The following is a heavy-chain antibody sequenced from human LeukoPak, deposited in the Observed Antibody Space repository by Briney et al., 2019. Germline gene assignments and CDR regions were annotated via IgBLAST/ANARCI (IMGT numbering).Heavy chain of an antibody. Sequence: GGSLRLSCAASGFTFSSYAMSWVRQAPGKGLEWVSAISGSGGSTYYADSVKGRFTISRDNSKNTLYLQMNSLRAEDTAVYYCAKVGPAVLQDIVVVVAATPEFDYWGQGTLVTVSS. D-gene: IGHD2-15*01. CDR2: ISGSGGST. V-gene: IGHV3-23*01. J-gene: IGHJ4*02. CDR1: GFTFSSYA. CDR3: AKVGPAVLQDIVVVVAATPEFDY.